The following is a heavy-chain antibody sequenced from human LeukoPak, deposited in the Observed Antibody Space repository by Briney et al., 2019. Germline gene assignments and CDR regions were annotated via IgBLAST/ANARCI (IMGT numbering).Heavy chain of an antibody. V-gene: IGHV4-4*07. CDR1: GGSISSYY. CDR2: IYTSGST. D-gene: IGHD6-13*01. J-gene: IGHJ6*02. Sequence: SETLSLTCTVSGGSISSYYWSWIRQPAGKGLEWIGRIYTSGSTNYNPSLKSRVTMSVDTSKNQFSLKLSSVTAADTAVYYCARDLVAAAGTWYYGMDVWGQGTTVTVSS. CDR3: ARDLVAAAGTWYYGMDV.